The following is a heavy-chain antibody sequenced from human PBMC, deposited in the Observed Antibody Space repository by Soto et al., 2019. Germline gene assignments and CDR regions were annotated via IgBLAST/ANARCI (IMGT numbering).Heavy chain of an antibody. CDR3: ARRGQHRKASYYYDMDV. V-gene: IGHV1-69*01. D-gene: IGHD6-13*01. J-gene: IGHJ6*01. CDR2: SIPSFRTA. Sequence: QVQLVQSGAEVKKPGSSVKVSCKASGGTFSSYSISWVRQAPGQGLEWMGGSIPSFRTANYAQKFQGRVTITADESTSKVYMELSSLRSEDTAVYYCARRGQHRKASYYYDMDVWGQGTTVTVSS. CDR1: GGTFSSYS.